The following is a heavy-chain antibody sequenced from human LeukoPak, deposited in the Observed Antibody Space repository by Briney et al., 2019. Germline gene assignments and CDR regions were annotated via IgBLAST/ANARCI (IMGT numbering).Heavy chain of an antibody. CDR3: ARDSGIGGATTYYYYYMDV. D-gene: IGHD1-26*01. V-gene: IGHV4-59*01. Sequence: SETLSLTCTVSGGSISSYYWSWIRQPPGKGLKWIGYIYYSGSTNYNPSPKSRVTISVDTSKNQFSLKLSSVTAADTTVYYCARDSGIGGATTYYYYYMDVGGKGTTVTV. J-gene: IGHJ6*03. CDR1: GGSISSYY. CDR2: IYYSGST.